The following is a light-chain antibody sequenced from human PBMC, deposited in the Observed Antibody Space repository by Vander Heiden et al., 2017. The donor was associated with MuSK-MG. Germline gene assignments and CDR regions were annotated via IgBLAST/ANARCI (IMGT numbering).Light chain of an antibody. V-gene: IGKV1-27*01. CDR2: AAS. J-gene: IGKJ4*01. CDR3: QKYDSAPLT. CDR1: QGISNY. Sequence: LQMTQSPSSLSASVGDRVTISCRASQGISNYIAWYQQKPGIAPNLLIYAASTVQSGVPSRFSGSGSGTAFTLTISSLQPEDVATYYCQKYDSAPLTFGGGTKVELK.